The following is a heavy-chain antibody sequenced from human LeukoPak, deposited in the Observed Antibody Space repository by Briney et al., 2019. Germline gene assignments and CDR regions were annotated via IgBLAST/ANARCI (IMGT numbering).Heavy chain of an antibody. CDR1: GYTFSHYY. CDR3: ARKRPNYFDY. Sequence: GVPLRLPCAASGYTFSHYYVPWVREATGKGPVWVANINLDGRQKYYVDSVNGRFTISRDNAENSQYLQMSSLRAEDTALYYCARKRPNYFDYWGQGTLVTVSS. V-gene: IGHV3-7*01. J-gene: IGHJ4*02. CDR2: INLDGRQK.